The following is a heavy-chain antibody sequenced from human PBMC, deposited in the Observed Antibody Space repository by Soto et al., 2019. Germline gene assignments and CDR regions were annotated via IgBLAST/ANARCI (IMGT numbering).Heavy chain of an antibody. CDR3: ASDTAMYYCARLQNIFDFDY. Sequence: SETLSLTCTVSGGSISTYFWSWIRQPPGKGPEWLGYINYSGNTNYNPSLKNRATMSIDTSKKEFSLKLRSVTAYLHWSGLKASDTAMYYCARLQNIFDFDYWGQGTLVTVSS. CDR2: INYSGNT. CDR1: GGSISTYF. V-gene: IGHV4-59*08. D-gene: IGHD3-10*01. J-gene: IGHJ4*02.